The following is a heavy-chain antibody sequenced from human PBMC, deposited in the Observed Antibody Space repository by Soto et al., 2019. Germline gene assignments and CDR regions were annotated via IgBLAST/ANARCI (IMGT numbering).Heavy chain of an antibody. CDR1: GFTFSSYG. D-gene: IGHD3-22*01. V-gene: IGHV3-30*18. Sequence: GGSLRLSCAASGFTFSSYGMHWVRQAPGKGLEWVAVISYDGSNKYYADSVKGRFTISRDNSKNTLYLQMNSLRAEDTAVYHCAKDVAVDGYVFDYWGQGTLVTVSS. J-gene: IGHJ4*02. CDR3: AKDVAVDGYVFDY. CDR2: ISYDGSNK.